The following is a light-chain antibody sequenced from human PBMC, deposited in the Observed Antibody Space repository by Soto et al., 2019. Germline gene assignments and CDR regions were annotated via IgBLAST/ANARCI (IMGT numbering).Light chain of an antibody. CDR1: QSVGSY. J-gene: IGKJ1*01. CDR2: GAS. Sequence: ESVLTQSPATPSLTPGERATLSCRASQSVGSYLAWYRQKPGQAPRLLISGASNRAPGIPARFSGSGSGTEFTLTISSLEPEDFAVYYCQHDTNWGPTCTFGQGSKVDI. V-gene: IGKV3-11*01. CDR3: QHDTNWGPTCT.